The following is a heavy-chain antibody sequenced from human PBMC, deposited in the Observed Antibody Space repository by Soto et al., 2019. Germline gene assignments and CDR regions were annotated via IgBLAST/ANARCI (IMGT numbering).Heavy chain of an antibody. Sequence: ASVKVPCKASGGTFSSYAISWVRQAPGQGLEWMGGIIPIFGTANYAQKFQGRVTITADKSTSTAYMELSSLRSEDTAVYYCARDEAIAAAGTWGQGTLVTVSS. CDR3: ARDEAIAAAGT. CDR2: IIPIFGTA. J-gene: IGHJ5*02. CDR1: GGTFSSYA. D-gene: IGHD6-13*01. V-gene: IGHV1-69*06.